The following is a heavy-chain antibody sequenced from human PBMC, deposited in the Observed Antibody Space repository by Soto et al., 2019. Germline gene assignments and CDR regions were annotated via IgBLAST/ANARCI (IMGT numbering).Heavy chain of an antibody. D-gene: IGHD6-6*01. J-gene: IGHJ4*02. Sequence: EVQLVESGGGLIQPGGSLRLSCAASGFTVSSNYMSWVRQAPGTGLEWVSVIYSGGSTYYADSVKGRFTISRDNSKNTLYLQMNSLRAEDTAVYYCARDLYSSSVGYWGQGTLVTVSS. V-gene: IGHV3-53*01. CDR3: ARDLYSSSVGY. CDR2: IYSGGST. CDR1: GFTVSSNY.